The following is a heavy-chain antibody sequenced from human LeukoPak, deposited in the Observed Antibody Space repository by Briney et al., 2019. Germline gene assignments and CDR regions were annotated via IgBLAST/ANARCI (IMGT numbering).Heavy chain of an antibody. V-gene: IGHV3-30*02. Sequence: PGGSLRLSCAASGFTFSSYGMHWVRQAPGKGLEWVAFIRYDGSNKYYADSVKGRFTISRDNSKNTLYLQMNSLRAEDTAVYYCAARNYYDSSGLGYWGQGTLVTVSS. CDR3: AARNYYDSSGLGY. D-gene: IGHD3-22*01. CDR1: GFTFSSYG. J-gene: IGHJ4*02. CDR2: IRYDGSNK.